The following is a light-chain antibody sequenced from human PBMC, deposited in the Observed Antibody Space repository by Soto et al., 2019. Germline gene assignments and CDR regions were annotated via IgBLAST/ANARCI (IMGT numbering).Light chain of an antibody. J-gene: IGKJ5*01. CDR1: QSVGSN. CDR2: GSS. V-gene: IGKV3-15*01. CDR3: QQYHKWPPIT. Sequence: EILLTQSPSTLPVSPVEIATLSCRASQSVGSNLAWFQQKPGQAPRLLIYGSSTRATGVPARFSGSGSGADFTLTISNLQSEDFAVYYCQQYHKWPPITFGQGTRLEIK.